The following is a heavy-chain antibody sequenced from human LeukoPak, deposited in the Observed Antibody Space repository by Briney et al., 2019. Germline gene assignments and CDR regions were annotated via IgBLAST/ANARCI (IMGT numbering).Heavy chain of an antibody. CDR2: INPNSGGT. J-gene: IGHJ4*02. D-gene: IGHD3-10*01. V-gene: IGHV1-2*04. CDR3: AILMVRGVIPFDY. CDR1: GYTFTGYY. Sequence: GASVKVSCKASGYTFTGYYMHWVRQAPGQGLEWMGWINPNSGGTNYAQKFQGWVTMTRDTSISTAYMELSRLRSDDTAVYYCAILMVRGVIPFDYWGQGTLVTVSS.